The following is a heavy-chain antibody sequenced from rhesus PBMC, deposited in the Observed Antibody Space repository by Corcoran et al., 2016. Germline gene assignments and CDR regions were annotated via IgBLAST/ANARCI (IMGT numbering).Heavy chain of an antibody. CDR3: ARAECTGSGCYPRYFEF. CDR2: IYGGSGST. CDR1: GGSISGYYL. J-gene: IGHJ1*01. Sequence: QVQLQESGPGVVKPSETLSLTCAVSGGSISGYYLWSWIRQPPGKGLDWIGYIYGGSGSTSYNPSLKSRVIISIDTSKNQFSLKLSSVTAADTAVYYCARAECTGSGCYPRYFEFWGQGALVTVSS. D-gene: IGHD2-21*01. V-gene: IGHV4S7*01.